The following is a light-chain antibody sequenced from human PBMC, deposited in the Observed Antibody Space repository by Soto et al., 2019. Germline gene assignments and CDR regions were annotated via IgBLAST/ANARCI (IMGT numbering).Light chain of an antibody. J-gene: IGKJ1*01. CDR1: QSISSG. CDR3: QQYNSYS. CDR2: DAS. Sequence: DIQMTQSPSTLSASLGDRVTITCRASQSISSGLAWYQQKPGKAPKLLIYDASSLESGVPSRFSGSGSGTEFTLTISSLQPDDFATYYCQQYNSYSFGQGTKVDIK. V-gene: IGKV1-5*01.